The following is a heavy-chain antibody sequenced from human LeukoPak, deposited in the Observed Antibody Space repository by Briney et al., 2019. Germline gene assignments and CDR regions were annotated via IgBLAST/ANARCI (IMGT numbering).Heavy chain of an antibody. Sequence: SETLSLTYTVSGGSISSGGYYWSWIRQHPGKGLEWIGYIYYSGSTYYNPSLKSRVTISVDTSKNQFSLKLSSVTAADTAVYYCARSYGSGSYIWFDPWGQGTLVTVSS. CDR2: IYYSGST. V-gene: IGHV4-31*03. D-gene: IGHD3-10*01. CDR1: GGSISSGGYY. J-gene: IGHJ5*02. CDR3: ARSYGSGSYIWFDP.